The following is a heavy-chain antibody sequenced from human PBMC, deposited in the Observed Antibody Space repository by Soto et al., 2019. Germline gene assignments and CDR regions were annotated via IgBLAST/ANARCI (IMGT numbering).Heavy chain of an antibody. CDR1: GGSDVFNNYP. CDR3: ARHYLTAVSGAGWFDT. Sequence: QVQLVQSGAEIKKPASSVKVSCKASGGSDVFNNYPVSWVRQAPGQGLEWMGAIITMFNTADYAQRFLGRVTITADEFTRTVYMELTSLTSDDTAVYYCARHYLTAVSGAGWFDTWGQGTLVTVSS. CDR2: IITMFNTA. J-gene: IGHJ5*02. V-gene: IGHV1-69*01. D-gene: IGHD6-19*01.